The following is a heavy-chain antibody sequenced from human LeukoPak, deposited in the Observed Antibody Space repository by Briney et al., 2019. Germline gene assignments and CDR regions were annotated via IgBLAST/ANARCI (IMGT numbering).Heavy chain of an antibody. J-gene: IGHJ4*02. Sequence: GGSLRLSCAASGFTFSSYAMHWVRQAPGKGLEWVAVISYDGSNKYYADSVKGRFTISRDNSKKTLYLQMNSLRAEDTAVYYCAVEYSNSPLGLDFWGQGTLVTVSS. CDR1: GFTFSSYA. CDR3: AVEYSNSPLGLDF. V-gene: IGHV3-30-3*01. D-gene: IGHD6-13*01. CDR2: ISYDGSNK.